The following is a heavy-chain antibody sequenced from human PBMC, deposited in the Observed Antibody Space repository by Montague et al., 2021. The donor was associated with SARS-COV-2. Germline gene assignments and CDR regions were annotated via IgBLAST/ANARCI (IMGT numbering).Heavy chain of an antibody. D-gene: IGHD2-15*01. Sequence: TLSLTCTVSGDSIITGHYYWSWIRQHPGEGLEWIGNVYFSGAAXYNPSLQSRVTISPDTSKNQFSVMLTSVTAADTAMYFCVRGVNSGGRLNGLDSWGQGTLVTVSS. CDR3: VRGVNSGGRLNGLDS. CDR2: VYFSGAA. V-gene: IGHV4-31*03. J-gene: IGHJ4*02. CDR1: GDSIITGHYY.